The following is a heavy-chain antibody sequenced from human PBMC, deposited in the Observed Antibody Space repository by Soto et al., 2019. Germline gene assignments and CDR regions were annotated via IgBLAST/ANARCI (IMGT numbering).Heavy chain of an antibody. V-gene: IGHV3-30*18. CDR1: GFTFSSYG. D-gene: IGHD1-7*01. Sequence: QVQLVESGGGVVQPGRSLRLSCAASGFTFSSYGMHWVRQAPGKGLEWVAVISYDGSNKYYADSVKGRFTISRDNSKNTLYLQMNSLRAEDTAVYYCAKGPPAGTFVYYYYGMDVWGQGTTVTVSS. CDR2: ISYDGSNK. J-gene: IGHJ6*02. CDR3: AKGPPAGTFVYYYYGMDV.